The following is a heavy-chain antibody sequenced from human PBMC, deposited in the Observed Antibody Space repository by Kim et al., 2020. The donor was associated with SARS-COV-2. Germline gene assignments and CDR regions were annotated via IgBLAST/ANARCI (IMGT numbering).Heavy chain of an antibody. CDR3: TSRWWYYDSSGYPEPTLGQYYYGMDV. D-gene: IGHD3-22*01. Sequence: GGSLRLSCAASGFTFSGSAMHWVRQASGKGLEWVGRIRSKANSYATAYAASVKGRFTISRDDSKNTAYLQMNSLKTEDTAVYYCTSRWWYYDSSGYPEPTLGQYYYGMDVWGQGTTVTVSS. V-gene: IGHV3-73*01. CDR1: GFTFSGSA. J-gene: IGHJ6*02. CDR2: IRSKANSYAT.